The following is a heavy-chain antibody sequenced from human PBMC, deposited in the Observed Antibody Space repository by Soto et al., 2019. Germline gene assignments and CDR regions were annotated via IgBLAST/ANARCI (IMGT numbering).Heavy chain of an antibody. V-gene: IGHV3-30*18. CDR1: GFTFSSYG. J-gene: IGHJ4*02. CDR2: ISYDGSNK. D-gene: IGHD3-10*01. CDR3: AKDRAPYSTMVRGVIITGEGSYFDY. Sequence: QVQLVESGGGVVQPGRSLRLSCAASGFTFSSYGMHWVRQAPGKGLEWVAVISYDGSNKYYADSVKGRFTISRDNSKNTLYLQMNSLRAEDTAVYYCAKDRAPYSTMVRGVIITGEGSYFDYWGQGTLVTVSS.